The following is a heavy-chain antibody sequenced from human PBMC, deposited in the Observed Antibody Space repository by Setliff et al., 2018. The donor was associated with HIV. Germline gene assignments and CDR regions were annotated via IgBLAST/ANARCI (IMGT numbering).Heavy chain of an antibody. CDR1: GYSFTTFD. CDR2: MNPNSGNT. D-gene: IGHD1-1*01. Sequence: ASVKVSCKASGYSFTTFDVNWVRQATGQGLEWMGWMNPNSGNTGYAQNFQGRVSMTRNTSISTAYMELSSLRSDGTAVYYCGRQLSNALESWGQGTLVTVSS. V-gene: IGHV1-8*01. J-gene: IGHJ4*02. CDR3: GRQLSNALES.